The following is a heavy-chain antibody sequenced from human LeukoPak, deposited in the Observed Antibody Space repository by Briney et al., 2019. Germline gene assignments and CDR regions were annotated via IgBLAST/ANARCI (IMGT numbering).Heavy chain of an antibody. Sequence: ASVKVSCKASGYTFTSYYMHWVRQAPGQGLEWMGIINPSGGSTSYAQKFQGRVTMTRDTSTSTVYMELSSLRSKDTAVYYCARARHPHSSGYYFNNWGQGTLVTVSS. CDR2: INPSGGST. CDR3: ARARHPHSSGYYFNN. J-gene: IGHJ4*02. V-gene: IGHV1-46*01. D-gene: IGHD3-22*01. CDR1: GYTFTSYY.